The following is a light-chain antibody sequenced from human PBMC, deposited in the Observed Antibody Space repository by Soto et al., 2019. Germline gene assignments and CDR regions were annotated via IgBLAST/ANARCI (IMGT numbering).Light chain of an antibody. CDR3: SSDTSISTDV. CDR1: SSDVGGYNF. V-gene: IGLV2-14*01. Sequence: QSALTQPASVSGSPGQSITISCTGTSSDVGGYNFVSWYQQHPGKAPKLMIYDVRNRPAGVSNRFSGSNSVNTASLTISGLHAEEEADYYCSSDTSISTDVFGTGTKLTVL. CDR2: DVR. J-gene: IGLJ1*01.